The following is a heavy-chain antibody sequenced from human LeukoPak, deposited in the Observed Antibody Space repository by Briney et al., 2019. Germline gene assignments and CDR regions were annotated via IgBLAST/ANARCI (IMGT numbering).Heavy chain of an antibody. D-gene: IGHD6-6*01. J-gene: IGHJ4*02. CDR2: IYYSGST. V-gene: IGHV4-39*01. CDR3: ARRGIAARPDY. Sequence: SETLSLACTVSGGSISSSSYYWGWIRQPPGKGLEWIGSIYYSGSTYYNPSLKSRVTISVDTSKNQFSLKLSSVTAADTAVYYCARRGIAARPDYWGQGTLVTVSS. CDR1: GGSISSSSYY.